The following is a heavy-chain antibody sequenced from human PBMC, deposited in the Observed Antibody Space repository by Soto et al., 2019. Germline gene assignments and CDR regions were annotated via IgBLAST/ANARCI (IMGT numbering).Heavy chain of an antibody. J-gene: IGHJ5*02. CDR1: GGSICSTIYY. CDR3: ARQAVITIFGVVHWFEP. V-gene: IGHV4-39*01. Sequence: PSETLSLTCTVSGGSICSTIYYWCCIRQPPGKGLEWIGSIYYSGSTYYNPSLKSRVTISVDTSKNQFSLKLSSVTAADTAVYYCARQAVITIFGVVHWFEPWGKGTLVTVS. D-gene: IGHD3-3*01. CDR2: IYYSGST.